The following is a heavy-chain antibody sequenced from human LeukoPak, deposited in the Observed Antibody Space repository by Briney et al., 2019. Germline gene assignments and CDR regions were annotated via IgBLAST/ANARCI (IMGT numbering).Heavy chain of an antibody. J-gene: IGHJ6*03. D-gene: IGHD6-13*01. CDR3: ARDRKSIAAAGTPPLNYYYYMDV. CDR2: INHSGST. Sequence: PSETLSLTCAVYGGSFSGYYWSWIRQPPGKGLEWIGEINHSGSTNYNPSLKSRVTISVDTSKNQFSLKLSSVTAADTAVYYCARDRKSIAAAGTPPLNYYYYMDVWGQGTLVTASS. V-gene: IGHV4-34*01. CDR1: GGSFSGYY.